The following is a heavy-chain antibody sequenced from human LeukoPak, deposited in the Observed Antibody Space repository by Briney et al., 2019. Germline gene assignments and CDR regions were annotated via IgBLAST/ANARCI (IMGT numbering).Heavy chain of an antibody. CDR3: ARGASPKDAVFFDY. CDR1: GVSITSGSYY. D-gene: IGHD3-16*01. Sequence: KSSETLSLTCSVSGVSITSGSYYWGWIRQSAGKGLAWIGRVHSSGDIYHNAAFRSRAAVSGDASKNQFSLQLNSVTAADTAVYYCARGASPKDAVFFDYWGQGALITVSS. CDR2: VHSSGDI. J-gene: IGHJ4*02. V-gene: IGHV4-61*02.